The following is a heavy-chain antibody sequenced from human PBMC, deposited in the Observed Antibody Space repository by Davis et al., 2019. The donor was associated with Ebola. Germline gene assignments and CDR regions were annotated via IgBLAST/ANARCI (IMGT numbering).Heavy chain of an antibody. CDR2: IYSGDNT. V-gene: IGHV3-66*01. CDR3: ARGLQTRWRVGWGMDV. D-gene: IGHD3-16*01. CDR1: GFPVSDNY. J-gene: IGHJ6*02. Sequence: GGSLRLSCAASGFPVSDNYMNWVRQAPGKGLEWVSLIYSGDNTYYADSVKGRFTISRDNAKNSLYLQMNSLRAEDTAVYYCARGLQTRWRVGWGMDVWGQGTTVTVSS.